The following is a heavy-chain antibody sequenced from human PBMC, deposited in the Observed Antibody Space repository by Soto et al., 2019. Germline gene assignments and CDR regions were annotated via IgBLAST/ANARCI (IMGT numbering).Heavy chain of an antibody. D-gene: IGHD4-17*01. Sequence: EVQLVESGGGLVQPGGSLKLSCAASGFTFSGSAMHWVRQASGKGQEWVGRIRSKANSYATAYGASVKGRFTISRDDSKNTAYLQMNSLETEDTAVYYCARVSGDYYFYYGMDVWGQGTTVTVSS. CDR3: ARVSGDYYFYYGMDV. CDR2: IRSKANSYAT. CDR1: GFTFSGSA. V-gene: IGHV3-73*02. J-gene: IGHJ6*02.